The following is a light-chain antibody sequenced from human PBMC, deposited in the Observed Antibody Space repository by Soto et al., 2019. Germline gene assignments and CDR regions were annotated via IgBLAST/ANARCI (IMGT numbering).Light chain of an antibody. J-gene: IGKJ4*01. CDR3: QQSYSTPLT. Sequence: DIQMTQSASPLSPSVCDRLTITCLASQSISSWLVWYQQKPGKAPKLLIYKASFLEGGVPSRFSGSGSGTEFTLTISSLQPDDFATYYCQQSYSTPLTFGGGTKVEIK. CDR1: QSISSW. V-gene: IGKV1-5*03. CDR2: KAS.